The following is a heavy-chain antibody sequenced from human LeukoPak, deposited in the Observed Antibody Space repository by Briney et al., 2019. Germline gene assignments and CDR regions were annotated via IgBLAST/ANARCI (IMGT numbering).Heavy chain of an antibody. Sequence: ASVKVSCKASGYTFTGYYLHWVRQAPGQGLEWMGWINPNSGGTNYAQKFQGRVTMTRDTSISTAYMELSRLRSDDTAVYYCARAHTGSSTVGIDCWGQGTLVTVSS. CDR3: ARAHTGSSTVGIDC. J-gene: IGHJ4*02. CDR1: GYTFTGYY. CDR2: INPNSGGT. D-gene: IGHD4-23*01. V-gene: IGHV1-2*02.